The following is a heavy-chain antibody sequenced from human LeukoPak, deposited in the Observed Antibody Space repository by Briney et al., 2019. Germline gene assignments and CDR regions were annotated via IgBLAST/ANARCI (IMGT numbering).Heavy chain of an antibody. J-gene: IGHJ4*02. V-gene: IGHV3-74*01. CDR3: ASETYYYGSENDYKGQL. Sequence: GGSLILSCAASGFAFSRYGMHWGRQAPGKGLVWVSRLNSDGSSTTYADSVKGRFTISRDNAKNTLYLQMNSLRAEDTAVYYCASETYYYGSENDYKGQLWGQGTLVTVSS. CDR2: LNSDGSST. CDR1: GFAFSRYG. D-gene: IGHD3-10*01.